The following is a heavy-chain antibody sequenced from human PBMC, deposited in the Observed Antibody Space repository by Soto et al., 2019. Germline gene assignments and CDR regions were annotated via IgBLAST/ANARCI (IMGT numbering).Heavy chain of an antibody. CDR1: GYTLTELS. J-gene: IGHJ6*02. D-gene: IGHD6-19*01. V-gene: IGHV1-24*01. Sequence: ASVKVSCKVSGYTLTELSMHWVRQAPGKGLEWMGGFDPEDGETIYAQKFQGRVTMTEDTSTDTAYMELSSLRSEDTAVYYCATWYSSGWRTDYYYYYGMDVWGQGTTVTVSS. CDR2: FDPEDGET. CDR3: ATWYSSGWRTDYYYYYGMDV.